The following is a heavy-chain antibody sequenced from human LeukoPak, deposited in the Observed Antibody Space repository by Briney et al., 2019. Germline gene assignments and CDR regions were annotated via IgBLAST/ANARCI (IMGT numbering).Heavy chain of an antibody. CDR1: GFTFSSYA. Sequence: PGGSLRLSCAASGFTFSSYAMSWVRQAPGKGLEWVSAISGSGGSTYYADSVKGRFTISRDNAKNSLYLQMNSLRAEDTAVYYCARDHPVTVTTDFDYWGQGTLVTVSS. J-gene: IGHJ4*02. V-gene: IGHV3-23*01. D-gene: IGHD4-17*01. CDR2: ISGSGGST. CDR3: ARDHPVTVTTDFDY.